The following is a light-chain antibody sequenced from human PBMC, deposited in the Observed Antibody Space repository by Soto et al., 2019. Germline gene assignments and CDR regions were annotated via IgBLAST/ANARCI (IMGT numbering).Light chain of an antibody. CDR1: QSVSNN. CDR2: GAS. J-gene: IGKJ4*01. CDR3: QQYNNWPPLT. V-gene: IGKV3-15*01. Sequence: EIVMTQSPDSLSVSLGERATLSCRASQSVSNNLAWYQQKPGQAPRLLIYGASTRATDVPARFSGSGSGTEFTLTISSLQSEDFAVYYCQQYNNWPPLTFGGGTKVAIK.